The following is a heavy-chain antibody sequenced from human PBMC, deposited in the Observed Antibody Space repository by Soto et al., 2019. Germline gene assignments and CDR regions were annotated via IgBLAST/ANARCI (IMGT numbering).Heavy chain of an antibody. V-gene: IGHV4-31*03. J-gene: IGHJ6*03. D-gene: IGHD3-10*01. CDR3: ARITMVRGAADGFYYYYYYMDV. CDR1: GGSISSGGYY. CDR2: IYYSGST. Sequence: PSETLSLTCTVSGGSISSGGYYWSWIRQHPGKGLEWIGYIYYSGSTYYNPSLKSRVTISVDTSKNQFSLKLSSVTAADTAVYYCARITMVRGAADGFYYYYYYMDVWGKGTTVTVSS.